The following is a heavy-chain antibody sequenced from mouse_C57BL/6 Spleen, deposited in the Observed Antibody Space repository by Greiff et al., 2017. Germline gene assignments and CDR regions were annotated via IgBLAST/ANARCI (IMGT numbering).Heavy chain of an antibody. CDR3: ARPPMVTYYAMDY. V-gene: IGHV5-17*01. CDR1: GFTFSDYG. CDR2: ISSGSSTI. J-gene: IGHJ4*01. Sequence: EVKVVESGGGLVKPGGSLKLSCAASGFTFSDYGMHWVRQAPEKGLEWVAYISSGSSTIYYADTVKGRFTISRDNAKNTLFLQMTSLRSEDTAMYYCARPPMVTYYAMDYWGQGTSVTVSS. D-gene: IGHD2-9*01.